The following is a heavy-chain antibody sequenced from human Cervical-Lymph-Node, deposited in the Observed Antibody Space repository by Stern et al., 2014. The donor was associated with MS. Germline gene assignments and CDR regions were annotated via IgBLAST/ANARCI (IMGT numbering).Heavy chain of an antibody. D-gene: IGHD2/OR15-2a*01. J-gene: IGHJ4*02. V-gene: IGHV2-26*01. CDR3: ARINVGPTFYSPFDY. Sequence: QVTLKESGPVLVKPTETLTLTCTVSGFSLSNTQMGVTWIRQPPGKALKWLAHILSNDEKSYSTSLKSRLTISKDTSKSQVVLTLTNMDPVDTATYYCARINVGPTFYSPFDYWGQGALVTVSS. CDR1: GFSLSNTQMG. CDR2: ILSNDEK.